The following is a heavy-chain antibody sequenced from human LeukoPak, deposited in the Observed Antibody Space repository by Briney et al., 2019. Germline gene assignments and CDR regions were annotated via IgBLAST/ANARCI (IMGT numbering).Heavy chain of an antibody. Sequence: GGSLRLSCAASGFTFSSYAMSWVRQAPGKGLEWVANIRQDGSEKYYVDSVKGRFTISRDNAKNSLYLQMNSLRAEDTAVYYCARAGYRYSSDYWGQGTLVTVSS. V-gene: IGHV3-7*01. D-gene: IGHD6-13*01. J-gene: IGHJ4*02. CDR3: ARAGYRYSSDY. CDR1: GFTFSSYA. CDR2: IRQDGSEK.